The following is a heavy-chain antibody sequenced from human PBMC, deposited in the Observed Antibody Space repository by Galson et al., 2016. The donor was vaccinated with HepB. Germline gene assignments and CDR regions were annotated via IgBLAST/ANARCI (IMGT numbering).Heavy chain of an antibody. D-gene: IGHD1-26*01. CDR2: IQDTGNT. CDR1: GGSLSSDNYF. J-gene: IGHJ4*02. V-gene: IGHV4-61*01. Sequence: ETLSLTCTVSGGSLSSDNYFWSWVRQPPGKGLEWIGFIQDTGNTNCNPSLKSRVTISIDRSKNQFSLKLSSVTAADTAVCYCARDQHGSYMPHWGLGTLVTVSS. CDR3: ARDQHGSYMPH.